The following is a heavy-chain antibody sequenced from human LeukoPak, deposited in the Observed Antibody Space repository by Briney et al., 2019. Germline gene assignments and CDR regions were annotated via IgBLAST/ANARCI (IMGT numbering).Heavy chain of an antibody. Sequence: SETLSLTCTVSGGSISSGGYYWSWIRQHPGKGLEWIGYIYYSGSTYYNPSLKSRVTISVDTSKNQFSLKLSSVTAADTAVYYCARGIVVVPAAYFDYRGQGTLVTVSS. D-gene: IGHD2-2*01. CDR2: IYYSGST. CDR1: GGSISSGGYY. J-gene: IGHJ4*02. V-gene: IGHV4-31*03. CDR3: ARGIVVVPAAYFDY.